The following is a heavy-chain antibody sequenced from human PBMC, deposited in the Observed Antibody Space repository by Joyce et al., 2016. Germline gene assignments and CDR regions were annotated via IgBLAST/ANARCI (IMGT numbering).Heavy chain of an antibody. CDR3: ARSVVLPAAPEYFYYYGLDV. CDR1: GYTFTSYY. CDR2: IKTSGGST. Sequence: QVQLVQSGAEVKKPGASVKVSCKASGYTFTSYYIHWVRQAPGQGLEWMGIIKTSGGSTSYAQKFQDRVTMTRDTSTSTVYMELSSLRSEDTAVYYCARSVVLPAAPEYFYYYGLDVWGQGTTVTVSS. D-gene: IGHD2-2*01. J-gene: IGHJ6*02. V-gene: IGHV1-46*01.